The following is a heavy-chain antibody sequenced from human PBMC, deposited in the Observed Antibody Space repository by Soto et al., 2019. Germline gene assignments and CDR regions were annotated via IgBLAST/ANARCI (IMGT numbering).Heavy chain of an antibody. CDR3: AKDLGAAGAFDY. CDR2: ITGRGDTT. J-gene: IGHJ4*02. Sequence: EVQLLESGGGLVQPGGSLRLSCAASGFDFSAYAMSWVRQAPGKGLEWVSAITGRGDTTDYADSVKGRFTISRDNSKNTLYPQMNSLRAEDTAVYYCAKDLGAAGAFDYWGQGTLVTVSS. D-gene: IGHD6-13*01. CDR1: GFDFSAYA. V-gene: IGHV3-23*01.